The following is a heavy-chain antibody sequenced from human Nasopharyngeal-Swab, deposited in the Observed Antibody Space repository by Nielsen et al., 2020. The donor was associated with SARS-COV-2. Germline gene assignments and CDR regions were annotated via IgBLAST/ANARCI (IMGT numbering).Heavy chain of an antibody. D-gene: IGHD3-10*01. Sequence: GGSLRLSCAASGFTFSSYWMHWVRQAPGEGLVWVSRINADGSSTTYADSLKGRFTISRDNAKNTLYLQMNSLRAEDTAVYYCAKVRPDGSGSYIYYFDYWGQGTLVTVSS. CDR3: AKVRPDGSGSYIYYFDY. V-gene: IGHV3-74*03. J-gene: IGHJ4*02. CDR1: GFTFSSYW. CDR2: INADGSST.